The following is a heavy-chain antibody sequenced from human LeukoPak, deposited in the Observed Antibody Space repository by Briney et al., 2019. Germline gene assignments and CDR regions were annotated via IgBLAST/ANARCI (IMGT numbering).Heavy chain of an antibody. CDR3: ARKSGRAFDI. CDR1: GYSFTSYW. Sequence: KPGEALKISWKGSGYSFTSYWIGWVRQMPRKGLEWMGIIYPGESDTRYSQSFQGQVTISADKSISTAYLQWSSRKASDTAMYSCARKSGRAFDIWGQGTMVTVSS. D-gene: IGHD2-15*01. J-gene: IGHJ3*02. CDR2: IYPGESDT. V-gene: IGHV5-51*01.